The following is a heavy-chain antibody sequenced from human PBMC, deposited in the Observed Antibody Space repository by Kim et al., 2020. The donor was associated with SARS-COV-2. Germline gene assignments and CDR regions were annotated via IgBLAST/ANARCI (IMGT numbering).Heavy chain of an antibody. D-gene: IGHD5-12*01. CDR3: AKVGYGGYDNGYKDGLGDY. J-gene: IGHJ4*02. CDR1: GFTFSSFG. Sequence: GGSLRLSCAASGFTFSSFGMHWVRQAPGKGLEWVALISYDGSIKYFGDSVEGRFTISRDNSKNRLYLQMNSLRAEDTAVYYCAKVGYGGYDNGYKDGLGDYGRQGTLVPGSS. CDR2: ISYDGSIK. V-gene: IGHV3-30*18.